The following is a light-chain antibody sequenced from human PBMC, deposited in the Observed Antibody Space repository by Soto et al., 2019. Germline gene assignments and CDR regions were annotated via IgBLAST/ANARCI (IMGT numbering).Light chain of an antibody. CDR3: QQYDNVLIT. V-gene: IGKV1-33*01. Sequence: DIQMTQSPSSLSASVGDRVTITCQASQDISNYLNWYQQKPGKAPKLLIYDASNLETGVQSRFSGSGSGTDFTFTISSLQPEDIATYYCQQYDNVLITFGQGTRLEIK. CDR1: QDISNY. CDR2: DAS. J-gene: IGKJ5*01.